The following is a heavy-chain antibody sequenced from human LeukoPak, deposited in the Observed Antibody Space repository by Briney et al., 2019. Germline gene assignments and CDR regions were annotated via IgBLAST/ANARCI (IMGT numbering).Heavy chain of an antibody. J-gene: IGHJ4*02. CDR1: GGSISSYY. CDR3: ARGRRAGTAARSYYFDY. Sequence: SETLSLTCTVSGGSISSYYWSWIRQPAGKGLEWIGRIYTSGSTNYNPSLKSRVTMSVDTSKNQFSLKLSSVTAADTAVYYCARGRRAGTAARSYYFDYWGQGTLVTVSS. CDR2: IYTSGST. V-gene: IGHV4-4*07.